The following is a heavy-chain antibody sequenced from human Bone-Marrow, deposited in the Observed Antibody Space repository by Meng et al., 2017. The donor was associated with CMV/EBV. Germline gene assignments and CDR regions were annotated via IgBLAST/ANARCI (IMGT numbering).Heavy chain of an antibody. CDR2: ISYDGSNK. V-gene: IGHV3-30*09. J-gene: IGHJ6*02. Sequence: GESLKISCAVSGFSFSSNWMSWVRQAPGKGLEWVAVISYDGSNKYYADSVKGRFAISRDNSKNTLYLQMNSLRAEDTAVYYCAREMVYVALDVWGQGTTVTVSS. D-gene: IGHD2-8*01. CDR1: GFSFSSNW. CDR3: AREMVYVALDV.